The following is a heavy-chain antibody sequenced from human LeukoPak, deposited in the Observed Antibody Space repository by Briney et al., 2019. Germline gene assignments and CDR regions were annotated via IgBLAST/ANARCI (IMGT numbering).Heavy chain of an antibody. V-gene: IGHV4-34*01. CDR2: INHSGST. Sequence: SETLSLTCTVSGGSINSYYWSWIRQSPGKGLEWIGEINHSGSTNYNPSLKSRVTISVDTSKNQFSLKLSSVTAADTAVYYCARFRYSGYRYGMDVWGQGTTVTVSS. D-gene: IGHD5-12*01. J-gene: IGHJ6*02. CDR1: GGSINSYY. CDR3: ARFRYSGYRYGMDV.